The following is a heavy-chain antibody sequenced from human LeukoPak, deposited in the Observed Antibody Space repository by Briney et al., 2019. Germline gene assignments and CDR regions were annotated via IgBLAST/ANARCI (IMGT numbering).Heavy chain of an antibody. J-gene: IGHJ4*02. CDR2: ITSGTDYI. CDR3: ASGVSGYSYGSRFDY. V-gene: IGHV3-21*06. D-gene: IGHD5-18*01. Sequence: GGSLRLSCAASGFAFSSYGMNWVRQAPGKGLEWVSSITSGTDYIYIADSVKGRFTISRDNAKNSLYLQMNSLRVEDTAVYYCASGVSGYSYGSRFDYWGQGTLVTVSP. CDR1: GFAFSSYG.